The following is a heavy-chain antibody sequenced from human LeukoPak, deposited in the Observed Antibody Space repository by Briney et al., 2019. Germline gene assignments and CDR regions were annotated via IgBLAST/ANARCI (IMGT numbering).Heavy chain of an antibody. CDR2: ISYDGSNK. CDR3: AKDLEAVTMVVPY. V-gene: IGHV3-30*18. CDR1: GFTFSSYG. D-gene: IGHD3-22*01. Sequence: GGSLRLSCAASGFTFSSYGMHWVRQAPGKGLEWVAVISYDGSNKYYADSVKGRFTISRDNSKNTLYLQMNSLRAEDTAVYYCAKDLEAVTMVVPYWGQGTLVTVPS. J-gene: IGHJ4*02.